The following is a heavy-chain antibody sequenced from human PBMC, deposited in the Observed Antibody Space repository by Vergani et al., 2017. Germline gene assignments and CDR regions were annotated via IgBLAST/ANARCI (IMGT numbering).Heavy chain of an antibody. CDR2: INPNSGGT. D-gene: IGHD3-16*02. CDR1: GYTFTGYY. CDR3: ARASLRALVGYYYYIDV. Sequence: QVQLVQSGAEVKKPGASVKVSCKASGYTFTGYYMHWVRQAPGQGLEWMGWINPNSGGTNYAQKFQGRVTMTRDTSISTAYMELSRLRSDDTAVYYCARASLRALVGYYYYIDVWGKGKTVVVSS. V-gene: IGHV1-2*02. J-gene: IGHJ6*03.